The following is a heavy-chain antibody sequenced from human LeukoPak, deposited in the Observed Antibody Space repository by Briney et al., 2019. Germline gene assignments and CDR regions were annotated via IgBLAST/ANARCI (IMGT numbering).Heavy chain of an antibody. J-gene: IGHJ3*02. CDR1: GYTFTGYY. Sequence: ASVKVSCKASGYTFTGYYMHWVRQAPGQGLEWMGWINPNSGGTNYAQKFQGRVTMTRDTSISTAYMELSRLRSDDTAVYYCARERGYYDFWSAYSGSDAFDIWGPGTMVTVSS. D-gene: IGHD3-3*01. CDR3: ARERGYYDFWSAYSGSDAFDI. CDR2: INPNSGGT. V-gene: IGHV1-2*02.